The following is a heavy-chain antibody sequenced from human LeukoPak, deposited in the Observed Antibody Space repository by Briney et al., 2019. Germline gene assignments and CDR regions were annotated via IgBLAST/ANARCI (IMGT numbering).Heavy chain of an antibody. CDR2: IYSSGST. V-gene: IGHV4-61*09. CDR3: ARGGNWNSYYFNY. Sequence: SQTLSLTCTVSGGSISSGNYYWNWIRQPAGKGLEWIGHIYSSGSTSYNPSLQSRVTISLATSRNQFSLRLSSVTAADTAVYYCARGGNWNSYYFNYWGQGTLVTVSS. J-gene: IGHJ4*02. D-gene: IGHD1-1*01. CDR1: GGSISSGNYY.